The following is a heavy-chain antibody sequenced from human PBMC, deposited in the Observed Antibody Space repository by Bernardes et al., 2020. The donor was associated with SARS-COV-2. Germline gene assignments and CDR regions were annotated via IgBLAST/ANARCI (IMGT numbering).Heavy chain of an antibody. CDR2: IYGDDDK. D-gene: IGHD2-2*01. Sequence: GPTLVKPTQTLTLTCTFSGFSLSTSGVGVGWIRQPPGKALEWLTLIYGDDDKRFSPSLKSRLTITKDTSKNQVVLTMTNMDPVDTATYYCAHRRRSTYYYHTDVWGQGTTVTVSS. CDR3: AHRRRSTYYYHTDV. CDR1: GFSLSTSGVG. J-gene: IGHJ6*02. V-gene: IGHV2-5*02.